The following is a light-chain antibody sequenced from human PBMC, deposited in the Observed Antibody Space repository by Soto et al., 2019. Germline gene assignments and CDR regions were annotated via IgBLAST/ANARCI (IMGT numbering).Light chain of an antibody. J-gene: IGKJ1*01. Sequence: DIQMTQSPSTLSASVGDRVTFTCRASQSLSSWLAWYQPKPGTARKLLFYKASTLESGVPSRFSGSGSGTELTLTISSLHPDAFATYYCQQYNSYSQTFGQAPQVEIK. CDR2: KAS. V-gene: IGKV1-5*03. CDR3: QQYNSYSQT. CDR1: QSLSSW.